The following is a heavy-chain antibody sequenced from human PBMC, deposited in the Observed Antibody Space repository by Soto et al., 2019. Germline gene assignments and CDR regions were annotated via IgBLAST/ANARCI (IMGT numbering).Heavy chain of an antibody. D-gene: IGHD1-1*01. CDR3: VRGDNWNDEASDY. Sequence: ESGVGVVQPGRCLRLSCAASGFMFSNHGMHWVRQAPGKGLEWVAVIWSDGNNRYYADSVKGRFTISRDNSKNTLYLQMNSLRAEDTAVYYCVRGDNWNDEASDYWGQGTLVTVSS. V-gene: IGHV3-33*01. CDR2: IWSDGNNR. J-gene: IGHJ4*02. CDR1: GFMFSNHG.